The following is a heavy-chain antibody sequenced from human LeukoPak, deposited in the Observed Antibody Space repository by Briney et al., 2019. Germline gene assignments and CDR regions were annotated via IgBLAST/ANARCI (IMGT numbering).Heavy chain of an antibody. D-gene: IGHD3-3*01. V-gene: IGHV1-69*05. CDR1: GGTFSSYA. J-gene: IGHJ6*04. CDR2: IIPIFGTA. CDR3: ARGGVGDFWSGSSSV. Sequence: SVKVSCKASGGTFSSYAISWVRQAPGQGLEWMGGIIPIFGTANYAQKFQGRVTITTDESTRTAYMELSSLRSEDTAVYYCARGGVGDFWSGSSSVWGKGTTVTVSS.